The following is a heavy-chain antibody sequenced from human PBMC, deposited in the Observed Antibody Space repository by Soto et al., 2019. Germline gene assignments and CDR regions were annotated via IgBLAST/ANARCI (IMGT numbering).Heavy chain of an antibody. Sequence: HPGGSLRLSCAASGFTFSSYGMHWVRQAPGKGLEWVAVVWYDGSNKYYADSVKGRFTISRDNSKNTLYLQMNSLRAEDTAVYYCARDRRGNWNYPFDYYYGMDVWGQGTTVTVSS. CDR3: ARDRRGNWNYPFDYYYGMDV. CDR1: GFTFSSYG. D-gene: IGHD1-7*01. J-gene: IGHJ6*02. CDR2: VWYDGSNK. V-gene: IGHV3-33*01.